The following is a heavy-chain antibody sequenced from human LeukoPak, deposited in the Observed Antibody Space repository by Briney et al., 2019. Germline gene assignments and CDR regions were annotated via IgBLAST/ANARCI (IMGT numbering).Heavy chain of an antibody. CDR1: GFTFSSYA. CDR3: AKKGGSTGYSSGRPYYFDY. J-gene: IGHJ4*02. Sequence: GGSLRLSCAASGFTFSSYAMSWVRQAPGKGLEWVSAISGSGGSTYYADSVKGRFTISRDNSKNTLYLRMNSLRAEDTAVYYCAKKGGSTGYSSGRPYYFDYWGQGTLVTVSS. V-gene: IGHV3-23*01. D-gene: IGHD6-19*01. CDR2: ISGSGGST.